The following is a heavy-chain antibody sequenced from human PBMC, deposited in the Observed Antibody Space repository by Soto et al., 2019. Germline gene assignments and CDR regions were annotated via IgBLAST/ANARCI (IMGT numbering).Heavy chain of an antibody. Sequence: SETLSLTCTVSGCSISSSSYYLGWIRQPPGKGLEWIGSIYYSGSTYYNPSLKSRVTISVDTSKNQFSLKLSSVTAADAAVYYCARQKGLVRGVIIYWFDPWGQGTLVTVSS. D-gene: IGHD3-10*01. V-gene: IGHV4-39*01. CDR2: IYYSGST. J-gene: IGHJ5*02. CDR1: GCSISSSSYY. CDR3: ARQKGLVRGVIIYWFDP.